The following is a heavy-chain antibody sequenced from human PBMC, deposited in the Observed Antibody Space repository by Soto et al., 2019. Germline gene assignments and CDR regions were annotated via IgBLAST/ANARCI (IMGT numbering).Heavy chain of an antibody. CDR3: AREVGASPDYFDY. Sequence: SETLSLTCTVSGGSMNRYYWNWIRQPPGKGLEWIGYIYYTGSTIYNSSLKSRITISLDTSKNQFSLQVRSVTAADTAVYYCAREVGASPDYFDYWGQGTLVTVSS. CDR1: GGSMNRYY. CDR2: IYYTGST. J-gene: IGHJ4*02. V-gene: IGHV4-59*01. D-gene: IGHD1-26*01.